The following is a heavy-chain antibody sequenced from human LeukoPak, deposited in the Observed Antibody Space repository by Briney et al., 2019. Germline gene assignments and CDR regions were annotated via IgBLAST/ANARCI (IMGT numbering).Heavy chain of an antibody. Sequence: GGSLRLSCAASGYTFSTYGMSWGRDTLGKGLEWVSGFMGSSGTTNHADSVKGRFTISRDNSKNTLYLQNNSLRAEDTAVYYCAKWVSAYSSGWYYFDTWGQGTLVTVSS. D-gene: IGHD6-19*01. CDR3: AKWVSAYSSGWYYFDT. CDR1: GYTFSTYG. V-gene: IGHV3-23*01. J-gene: IGHJ5*02. CDR2: FMGSSGTT.